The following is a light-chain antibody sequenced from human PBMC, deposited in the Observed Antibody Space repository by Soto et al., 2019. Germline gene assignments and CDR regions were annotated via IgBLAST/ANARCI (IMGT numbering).Light chain of an antibody. CDR3: QYYGNSRIT. J-gene: IGKJ5*01. Sequence: ETVLTPSPRTLSLSPGARTTLSCRASQSVSSNNLAWLQQKPGQAPRLLIYGASSRATDIPDRFSGSGSETDFTLTINRLEPEDFAVYYCQYYGNSRITFGQGTRLEIK. CDR1: QSVSSNN. V-gene: IGKV3-20*01. CDR2: GAS.